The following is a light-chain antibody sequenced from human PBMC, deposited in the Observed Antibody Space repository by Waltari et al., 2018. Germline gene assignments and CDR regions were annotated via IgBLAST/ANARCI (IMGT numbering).Light chain of an antibody. CDR3: LLSYSDAVV. CDR2: NTN. J-gene: IGLJ2*01. V-gene: IGLV7-46*01. CDR1: TGAVTSGHY. Sequence: QAVVTQEPSLTVSPGGTVTLTCGPSTGAVTSGHYPYWFQQKPGQTPRTLIYNTNTKHSWTPARCSGSRLGGKAALTLSGAQPEDEAEYYCLLSYSDAVVFGGGTKLTVL.